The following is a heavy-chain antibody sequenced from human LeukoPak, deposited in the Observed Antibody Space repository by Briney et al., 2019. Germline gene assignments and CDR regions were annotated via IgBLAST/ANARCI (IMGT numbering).Heavy chain of an antibody. J-gene: IGHJ4*02. CDR2: ISSSSSYI. Sequence: GGSLRLSRAASGFTFSSYSMNWVRQAPGKGLEWVSSISSSSSYIYYADSVKGRFTISRDNAKNSLYLQMNSLRAEDTAVYYCARDFAGATQGYWGQGTLVTVSS. CDR1: GFTFSSYS. D-gene: IGHD1-26*01. V-gene: IGHV3-21*01. CDR3: ARDFAGATQGY.